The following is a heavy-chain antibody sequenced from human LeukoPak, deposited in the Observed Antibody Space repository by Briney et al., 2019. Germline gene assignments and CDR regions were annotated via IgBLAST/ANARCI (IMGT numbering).Heavy chain of an antibody. J-gene: IGHJ4*02. CDR1: GFTFSSYS. CDR2: ISSSSSYI. D-gene: IGHD2-2*01. CDR3: ASLLASHAPMPD. Sequence: PGGSLRLSCAASGFTFSSYSMSWVRQAPGKGLEWVSSISSSSSYIYYADSVKGRFTISRDNAKNSLYLQMNSLRAEDTAVYYCASLLASHAPMPDWGQGTLVTVSS. V-gene: IGHV3-21*01.